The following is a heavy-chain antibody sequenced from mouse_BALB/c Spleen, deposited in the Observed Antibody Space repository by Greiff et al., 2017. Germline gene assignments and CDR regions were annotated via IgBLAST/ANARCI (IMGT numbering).Heavy chain of an antibody. Sequence: VQLQQSGAELVKPGASVKLSCKASGYTFTSYYMYWVKQRPGQGLEWIGEINPSNGGTNFNEKFKSKATLTVDKSSSTAYMQLSSLTSEDSAVYYCTRGRYGVRYFDYWGQGTTLTVSS. CDR3: TRGRYGVRYFDY. CDR2: INPSNGGT. V-gene: IGHV1S81*02. D-gene: IGHD2-14*01. J-gene: IGHJ2*01. CDR1: GYTFTSYY.